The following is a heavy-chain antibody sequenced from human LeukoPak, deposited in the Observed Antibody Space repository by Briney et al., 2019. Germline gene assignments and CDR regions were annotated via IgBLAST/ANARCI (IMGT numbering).Heavy chain of an antibody. CDR3: AKGDGYGIIDY. D-gene: IGHD5-24*01. CDR1: GFTFSSYA. Sequence: GGSLRLSCAASGFTFSSYAMSWVRQAPGKGLEWVSAISGSGGSTYYADSVKGRFTISRDSSKNTLYLQMNNLRAEDTAVYYCAKGDGYGIIDYWGQGTLVTVSS. V-gene: IGHV3-23*01. J-gene: IGHJ4*02. CDR2: ISGSGGST.